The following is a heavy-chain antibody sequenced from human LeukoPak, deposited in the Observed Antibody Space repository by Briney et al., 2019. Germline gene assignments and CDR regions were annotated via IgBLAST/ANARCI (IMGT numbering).Heavy chain of an antibody. D-gene: IGHD6-19*01. Sequence: PGGSLRLSCAASGFTFSDYYMSWIRQAPGKGLEWVSYISNSGSSMYYADSVKGRFTISRDSAKNSLYLQMNSLRAEDTAVYYCAKGSSSGWRLGRNDYWGQGTLVTVSS. CDR2: ISNSGSSM. V-gene: IGHV3-11*01. CDR1: GFTFSDYY. CDR3: AKGSSSGWRLGRNDY. J-gene: IGHJ4*02.